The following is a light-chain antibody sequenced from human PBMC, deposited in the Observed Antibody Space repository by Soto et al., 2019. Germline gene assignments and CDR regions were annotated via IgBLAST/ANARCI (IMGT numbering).Light chain of an antibody. J-gene: IGKJ1*01. CDR1: RSLYSSNNKNY. Sequence: DIVMTQSPESLAVSLGERVTINCKSSRSLYSSNNKNYLAWYRQRPGQPPEMLFYWASTRETGVPDRFIGSGSGTDFTLTINSLQPEDVATYFCQKYDSVPWSFGQGTRVEI. CDR3: QKYDSVPWS. V-gene: IGKV4-1*01. CDR2: WAS.